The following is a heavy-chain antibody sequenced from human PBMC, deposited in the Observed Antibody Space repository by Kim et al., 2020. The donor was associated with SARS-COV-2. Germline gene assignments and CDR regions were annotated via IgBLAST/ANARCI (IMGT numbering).Heavy chain of an antibody. CDR1: GFAFSSYD. CDR2: LGFLGYA. V-gene: IGHV3-13*04. CDR3: ARDVWIGAGTGTYAGLDV. Sequence: GGSLRLSCAASGFAFSSYDVHWVRQVPGKGLEWVAGLGFLGYAYYADSVRGRFTISTGDAKSAAFLEMNSQRAGDTGVYYCARDVWIGAGTGTYAGLDVWGQGTPVTVSS. D-gene: IGHD3-10*01. J-gene: IGHJ6*02.